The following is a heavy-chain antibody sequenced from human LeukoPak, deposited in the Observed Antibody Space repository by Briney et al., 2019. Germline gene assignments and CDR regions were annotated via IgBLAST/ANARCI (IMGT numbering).Heavy chain of an antibody. D-gene: IGHD3-10*01. V-gene: IGHV1-18*01. CDR3: ARELRRGVSYYYGMDV. J-gene: IGHJ6*02. CDR2: ISAYNGNT. CDR1: GYTFTSYG. Sequence: ASVKVSCKASGYTFTSYGISWVRQAPGQGLEWMGWISAYNGNTNYAQKLQGRVTMTTDTSTSTAYMELRSLRSDDTAVYYCARELRRGVSYYYGMDVWGQGTTVTVSS.